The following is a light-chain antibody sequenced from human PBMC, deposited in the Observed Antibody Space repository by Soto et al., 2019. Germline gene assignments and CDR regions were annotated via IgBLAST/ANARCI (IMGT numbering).Light chain of an antibody. V-gene: IGKV3-20*01. J-gene: IGKJ5*01. CDR3: HQYGISPPVT. Sequence: EIGLTQSPGTLSLSPGERATLSCRAIQSVSSSYLAWYQQKPGQAPRLLIYGASSRATGIPDRFSGSGSGADFSLTISRLEPEDFAVYYCHQYGISPPVTFGQGTRLEIK. CDR1: QSVSSSY. CDR2: GAS.